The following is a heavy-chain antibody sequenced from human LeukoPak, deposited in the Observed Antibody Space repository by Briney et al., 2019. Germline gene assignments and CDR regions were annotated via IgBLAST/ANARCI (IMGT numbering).Heavy chain of an antibody. D-gene: IGHD5-18*01. CDR2: ISYDGSNK. CDR3: ARDGLDHDVDTAMVYRIVLSYAHAFDI. Sequence: GGSLRLSCAASGFTFSSYAMHWVRQAPGKGVEWVAVISYDGSNKYYADSVKGRFTISRDNSKNTLYLQMNSLRAEDTAVYYCARDGLDHDVDTAMVYRIVLSYAHAFDIWGQGTMVTVSS. V-gene: IGHV3-30*04. CDR1: GFTFSSYA. J-gene: IGHJ3*02.